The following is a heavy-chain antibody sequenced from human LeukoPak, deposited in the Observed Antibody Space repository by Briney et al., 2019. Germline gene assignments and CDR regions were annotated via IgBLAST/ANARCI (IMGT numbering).Heavy chain of an antibody. Sequence: PSETLSLTCTVSGGSISSGGYYWSWIRQPPGKGLEWIGYIYHSGSTYYNPSLKSRVTISVDRSKNQFSLKLSSVTAADTAVYYCARVWGYDFWSGPIYYYMDVWGKGTTVTVSS. D-gene: IGHD3-3*01. CDR3: ARVWGYDFWSGPIYYYMDV. J-gene: IGHJ6*03. CDR2: IYHSGST. V-gene: IGHV4-30-2*01. CDR1: GGSISSGGYY.